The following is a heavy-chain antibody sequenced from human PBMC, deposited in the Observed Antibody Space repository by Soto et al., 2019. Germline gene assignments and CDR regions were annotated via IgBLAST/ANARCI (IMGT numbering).Heavy chain of an antibody. J-gene: IGHJ6*01. Sequence: QVQLVQSRAEVKNPGASVKVSCKASGYSFTRYGIAWARQAPGQGLEWMEWINTYNGNTNYAQNLQGRVTLTTDTSTSTAYMELTSLRSNDTAIYYCAMVDVYVTPSPQDVW. CDR2: INTYNGNT. V-gene: IGHV1-18*01. CDR1: GYSFTRYG. D-gene: IGHD3-16*01. CDR3: AMVDVYVTPSPQDV.